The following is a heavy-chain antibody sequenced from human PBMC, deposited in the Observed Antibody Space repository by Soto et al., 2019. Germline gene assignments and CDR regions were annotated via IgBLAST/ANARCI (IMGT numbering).Heavy chain of an antibody. CDR2: IYPGDSDT. V-gene: IGHV5-51*01. CDR3: ARQRVGAIAARIYYYYGMDV. CDR1: GYSFTSYW. D-gene: IGHD6-6*01. J-gene: IGHJ6*02. Sequence: GEALKISCKGSGYSFTSYWIGWVRQMPGKGLEWMGIIYPGDSDTRYSPSFQGQVTISADKSISTAYLQWSSLKASDTAMYYFARQRVGAIAARIYYYYGMDVWGQGTTVTVSS.